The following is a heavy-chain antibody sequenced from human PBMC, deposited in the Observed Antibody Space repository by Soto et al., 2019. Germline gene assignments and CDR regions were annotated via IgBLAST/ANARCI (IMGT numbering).Heavy chain of an antibody. V-gene: IGHV4-39*01. CDR3: ATWSSWPRYYFDY. Sequence: PSDTLSLTCTVSGGSIGSSSYYWGWIRQPPGKGLEWIGSIYYSGSTYYNPSLKSRVTISVDTSKNQFSLKLSSVTAADTAVYYCATWSSWPRYYFDYWGQGTLVTVSS. J-gene: IGHJ4*02. CDR1: GGSIGSSSYY. CDR2: IYYSGST. D-gene: IGHD6-13*01.